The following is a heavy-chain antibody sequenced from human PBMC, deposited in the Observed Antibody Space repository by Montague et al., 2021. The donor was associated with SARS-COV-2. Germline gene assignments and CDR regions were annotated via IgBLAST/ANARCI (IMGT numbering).Heavy chain of an antibody. CDR3: ARGGVDYGMDV. D-gene: IGHD3-10*01. V-gene: IGHV3-30-3*01. Sequence: SLRLSWAASGFTFSSYAMHWVRQAPGKGLEWVTIISYDGSNKYYSYSLNVLFTISRDNSKNTLYLQMNSLRAEDTAVYYCARGGVDYGMDVWGQGTTVTVSS. CDR1: GFTFSSYA. CDR2: ISYDGSNK. J-gene: IGHJ6*02.